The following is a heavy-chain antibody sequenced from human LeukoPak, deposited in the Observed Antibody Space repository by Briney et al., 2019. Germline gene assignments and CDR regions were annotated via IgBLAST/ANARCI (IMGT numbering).Heavy chain of an antibody. Sequence: PGGSLRLSCAASGFTFSSYSMNWVRQAPGKGLEWVSSITSSSSYIYYADSVKGRFTISRDDAKNSLYLQMNSLRAEDTAIYYCARDRLVLRPRSSSDYWGQGPLVTVSS. D-gene: IGHD6-6*01. CDR1: GFTFSSYS. CDR2: ITSSSSYI. CDR3: ARDRLVLRPRSSSDY. J-gene: IGHJ4*02. V-gene: IGHV3-21*01.